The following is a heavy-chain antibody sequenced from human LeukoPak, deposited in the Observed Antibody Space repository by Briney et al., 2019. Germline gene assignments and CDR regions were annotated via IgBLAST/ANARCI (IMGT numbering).Heavy chain of an antibody. CDR3: AREPSNPHYGMDV. CDR2: INPSGGST. Sequence: ASVKVSCKASGGTFSSYAISWVRQAPGQGLEWMGIINPSGGSTSYAQKFQGRVTMTRDTSTSTVYMELSSLRSEDTAVYYCAREPSNPHYGMDVWGQGTTVTVSS. V-gene: IGHV1-46*01. J-gene: IGHJ6*02. CDR1: GGTFSSYA. D-gene: IGHD1-14*01.